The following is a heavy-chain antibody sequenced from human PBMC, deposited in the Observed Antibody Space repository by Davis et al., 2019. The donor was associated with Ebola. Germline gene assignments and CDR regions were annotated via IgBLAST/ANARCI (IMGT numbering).Heavy chain of an antibody. Sequence: PGGSLRLSCAASGFTFDDYAMHWVRQAPGKGLEWVSLISGDGGSTYYADSVKGRFTISRDNSKNSLYLQMNSLRTEDTALYYCAKDIHYYDSSGYRPDYYYYYGMDVWGQGTTVTVSS. CDR1: GFTFDDYA. CDR2: ISGDGGST. V-gene: IGHV3-43*02. D-gene: IGHD3-22*01. CDR3: AKDIHYYDSSGYRPDYYYYYGMDV. J-gene: IGHJ6*02.